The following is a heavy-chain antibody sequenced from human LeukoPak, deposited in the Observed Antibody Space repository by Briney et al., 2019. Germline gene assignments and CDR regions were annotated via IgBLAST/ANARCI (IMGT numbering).Heavy chain of an antibody. CDR1: GFTFSTYD. CDR3: ARETGKTVVTRHYYSVIDV. CDR2: IGTGDDT. D-gene: IGHD2-2*01. J-gene: IGHJ6*02. Sequence: PGGSLRLSCAASGFTFSTYDMHWVRQVTGKGLEWVSAIGTGDDTYYLGSVKGRFTISRENAKNVLYLQMSSLRAEDTAVYYCARETGKTVVTRHYYSVIDVWAQGPTVPVPS. V-gene: IGHV3-13*01.